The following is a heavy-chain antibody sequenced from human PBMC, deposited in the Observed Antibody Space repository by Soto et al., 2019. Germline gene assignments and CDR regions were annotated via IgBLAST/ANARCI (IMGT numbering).Heavy chain of an antibody. CDR1: YGTSIGHC. CDR2: INHSGST. V-gene: IGHV4-34*08. Sequence: GVVYGTSIGHCWRRIRKPPGKGLEWIGEINHSGSTNYNPSLKSRVTISVDTSKNQFSLKLSSVTAADTVVYYCAEGLKQLVRLLDLWGQGTLVTVSS. D-gene: IGHD6-6*01. CDR3: AEGLKQLVRLLDL. J-gene: IGHJ5*02.